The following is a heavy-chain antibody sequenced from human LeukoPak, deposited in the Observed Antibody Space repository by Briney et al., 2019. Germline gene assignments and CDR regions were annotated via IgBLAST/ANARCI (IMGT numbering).Heavy chain of an antibody. D-gene: IGHD4-17*01. J-gene: IGHJ6*03. CDR2: ISVSGNT. CDR1: GFTLSSYA. CDR3: AKEYGDYGYYYYYMDV. Sequence: GGSLRLSCAASGFTLSSYAMSWVRQAPGKGLEWVSAISVSGNTYHADSVKGRFTISRDSSKNTLYLQMNRLRAEDTAVYYCAKEYGDYGYYYYYMDVWGKGTTVTVSS. V-gene: IGHV3-23*01.